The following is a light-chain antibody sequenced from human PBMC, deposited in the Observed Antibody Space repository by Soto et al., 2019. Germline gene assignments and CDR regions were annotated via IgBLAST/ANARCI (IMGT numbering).Light chain of an antibody. CDR2: EVR. V-gene: IGLV2-14*01. J-gene: IGLJ1*01. Sequence: QSFLTQPASVSGSPGRSITISCTGTSSDIGDYNFVSWYQQHPGKAPKLMIFEVRDRPSGISSRFSGSKSGNTASLTISGLQTEDEADYYCSSFSMSSTLYVFGTGTKVTVL. CDR3: SSFSMSSTLYV. CDR1: SSDIGDYNF.